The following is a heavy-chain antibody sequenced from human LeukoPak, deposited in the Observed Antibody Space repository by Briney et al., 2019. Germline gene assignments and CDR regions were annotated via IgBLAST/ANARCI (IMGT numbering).Heavy chain of an antibody. J-gene: IGHJ4*02. V-gene: IGHV4-39*01. CDR1: GGSISSSRYY. Sequence: PSETLSPTCPVSGGSISSSRYYCGWIRQPPGKGLEWIGSIYYSGSTYYNPSLKSRVTISVDTSKNQFSLKLSSVTAADTAVYYCARRSDSSGYYYFDYWGQGTLVTVSS. D-gene: IGHD3-22*01. CDR3: ARRSDSSGYYYFDY. CDR2: IYYSGST.